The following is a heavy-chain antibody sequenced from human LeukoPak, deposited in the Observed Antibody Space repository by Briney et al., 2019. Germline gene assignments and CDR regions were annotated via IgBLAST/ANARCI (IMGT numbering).Heavy chain of an antibody. J-gene: IGHJ4*02. CDR2: IYPGDSDT. CDR1: GYSFTNYW. V-gene: IGHV5-51*01. D-gene: IGHD2-2*01. CDR3: AREGYCSSTSCYQIDY. Sequence: GESLKISCKGSGYSFTNYWIGWVRQMPGKGLEFMGIIYPGDSDTRYSPSFQGQVTISANKSIGTAYLQWSSLKASDTAMYYCAREGYCSSTSCYQIDYWGQGTLVTVSS.